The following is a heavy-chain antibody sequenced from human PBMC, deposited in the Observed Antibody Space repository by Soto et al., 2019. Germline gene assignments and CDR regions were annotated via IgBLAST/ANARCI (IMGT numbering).Heavy chain of an antibody. V-gene: IGHV1-18*01. CDR1: GYTFTSYG. CDR2: ISAYNGNT. Sequence: GASVKVSCKASGYTFTSYGISWVRQAPGQGLEWMGWISAYNGNTNYAQKLQGRVTMTTDTSTSTAYMELRSLRSDDTAVYYCARDPGYSSSWYQHYYYHGMDVWGQGTTVTVSS. D-gene: IGHD6-13*01. CDR3: ARDPGYSSSWYQHYYYHGMDV. J-gene: IGHJ6*02.